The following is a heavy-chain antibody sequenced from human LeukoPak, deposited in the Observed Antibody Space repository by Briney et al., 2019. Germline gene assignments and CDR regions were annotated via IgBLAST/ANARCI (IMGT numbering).Heavy chain of an antibody. J-gene: IGHJ5*02. CDR2: IYYSGST. D-gene: IGHD4-11*01. CDR1: GGTISSYY. V-gene: IGHV4-59*01. Sequence: PSETLSLTCTVSGGTISSYYWSWIRQPPGKGLEWIGNIYYSGSTNYNPSLKSRVTISVDTSNNQFSLKLRSVDAADTAVYYCARGGLPHFLNWFDPWGQGTLVTVSS. CDR3: ARGGLPHFLNWFDP.